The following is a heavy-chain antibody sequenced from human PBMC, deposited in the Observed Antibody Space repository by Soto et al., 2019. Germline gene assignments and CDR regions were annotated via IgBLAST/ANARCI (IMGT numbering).Heavy chain of an antibody. V-gene: IGHV3-33*01. D-gene: IGHD2-8*02. Sequence: QEQLVESGGGVVQPGQSLRLSCAASGFTFNTYGMHWVRQIPGKGLQWVAIIWYDGSIKYYADSVKGRFTISRDNSTNTLYLQMNSLRDEDTAVYYCARIDCTGNNCNPYYHYGMDVWGQGTTVTVSS. J-gene: IGHJ6*02. CDR1: GFTFNTYG. CDR3: ARIDCTGNNCNPYYHYGMDV. CDR2: IWYDGSIK.